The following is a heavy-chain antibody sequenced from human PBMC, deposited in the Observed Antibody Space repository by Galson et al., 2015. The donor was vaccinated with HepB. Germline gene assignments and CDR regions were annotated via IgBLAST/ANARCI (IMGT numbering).Heavy chain of an antibody. Sequence: SVKVSCKASGYTFTSYGISWVRQAPGQGLEWMGWISAYNGNTNYAQKLQGRVTMTTDTSTSTAYMELRSLRSDDTAVYYCARDSSVVVPAAYYYYYYMDVWGKGTTVTVSS. V-gene: IGHV1-18*01. CDR3: ARDSSVVVPAAYYYYYYMDV. CDR1: GYTFTSYG. D-gene: IGHD2-2*01. J-gene: IGHJ6*03. CDR2: ISAYNGNT.